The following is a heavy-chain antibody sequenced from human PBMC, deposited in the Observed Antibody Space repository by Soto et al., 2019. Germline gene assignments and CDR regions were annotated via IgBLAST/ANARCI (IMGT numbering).Heavy chain of an antibody. J-gene: IGHJ6*02. Sequence: SVKVSCKASGGTFGSYAISWVRQAPGQGLEWMGGIIPIFGTANYAQKFQGRVTITADESTSTAYMELSSLRSEDTAVYYCASTGNSPYYYYYGMDVWGQGTTVTVSS. V-gene: IGHV1-69*13. CDR1: GGTFGSYA. CDR3: ASTGNSPYYYYYGMDV. D-gene: IGHD2-8*02. CDR2: IIPIFGTA.